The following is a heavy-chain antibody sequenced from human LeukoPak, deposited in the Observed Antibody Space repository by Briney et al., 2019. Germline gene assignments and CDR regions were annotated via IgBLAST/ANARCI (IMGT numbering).Heavy chain of an antibody. V-gene: IGHV4-34*01. CDR1: GFTFSSYW. D-gene: IGHD1-26*01. CDR3: ARVGMSGSFDY. Sequence: PGGSLRLSRAASGFTFSSYWMSWVRQAPGKGLEWIGEINHSGSTNYNPSLKSRVTISVDTSKNQFSLKLSSVTAADTAVYYCARVGMSGSFDYWGQGTLVTVSS. CDR2: INHSGST. J-gene: IGHJ4*02.